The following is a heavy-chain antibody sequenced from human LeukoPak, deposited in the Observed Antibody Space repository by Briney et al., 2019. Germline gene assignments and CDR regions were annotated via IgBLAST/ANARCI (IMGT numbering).Heavy chain of an antibody. Sequence: PEGSLRLSCAASGFTFSSYGMHWVRQAPGKGLEWVAVISYDGSNKYYADSVKGRFTISRDNSKNTLYLQMNSLRAEDTAVYYCAKERLASGYGYGRYYFDYWGQGTLVTVSS. CDR2: ISYDGSNK. CDR1: GFTFSSYG. J-gene: IGHJ4*02. CDR3: AKERLASGYGYGRYYFDY. V-gene: IGHV3-30*18. D-gene: IGHD5-18*01.